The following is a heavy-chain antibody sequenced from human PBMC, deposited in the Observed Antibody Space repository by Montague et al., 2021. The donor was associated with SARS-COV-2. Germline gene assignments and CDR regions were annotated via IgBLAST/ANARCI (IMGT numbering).Heavy chain of an antibody. V-gene: IGHV4-59*09. CDR3: ARGGGNSADYYNYTMDV. J-gene: IGHJ6*02. D-gene: IGHD4-23*01. CDR2: ST. Sequence: STKYNPSLKSRVTISVDTSKNQFSLKLSSVSVADTAVYYCARGGGNSADYYNYTMDVWGQGTTCTV.